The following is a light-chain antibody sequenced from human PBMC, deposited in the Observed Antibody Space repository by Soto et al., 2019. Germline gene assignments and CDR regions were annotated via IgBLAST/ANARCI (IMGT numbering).Light chain of an antibody. J-gene: IGKJ4*01. CDR3: QQRSNWPLV. CDR1: QSVSSN. CDR2: DAS. Sequence: EIVLTQSPATLSLSPGERATLSCRASQSVSSNLAWYQQRPGQAPRLLISDASNRATGIPARFSGSGSGTDFTLTISSLEPEDFAVYYCQQRSNWPLVFGGGTKVEIK. V-gene: IGKV3-11*01.